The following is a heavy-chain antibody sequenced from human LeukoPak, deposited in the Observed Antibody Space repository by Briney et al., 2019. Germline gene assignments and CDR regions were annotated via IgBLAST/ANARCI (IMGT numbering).Heavy chain of an antibody. CDR2: INSDGSST. Sequence: PGGSLRLSCAASGFTFSSYWMHWVRQAPGKGLVWVSGINSDGSSTRYADSVKGRFTISRDNAKNTLYLQMNSLRAEDTAVYYCVSFYETYWGRGTLVTVSS. J-gene: IGHJ4*02. V-gene: IGHV3-74*01. CDR3: VSFYETY. D-gene: IGHD2/OR15-2a*01. CDR1: GFTFSSYW.